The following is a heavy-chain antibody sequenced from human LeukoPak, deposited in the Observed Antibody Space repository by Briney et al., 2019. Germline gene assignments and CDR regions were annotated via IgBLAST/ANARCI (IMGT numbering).Heavy chain of an antibody. Sequence: SETLSLTCTVSGGSISSYYWSWIRQPPGKGLEWIGYIYYSGSTNYNPSLKSRVTISVDTSKNQFSLKLSSVTAADTAVYYCARXXLXYFXEYYYYYGMDVWGQGTTVTVSS. V-gene: IGHV4-59*01. D-gene: IGHD3-9*01. J-gene: IGHJ6*02. CDR2: IYYSGST. CDR1: GGSISSYY. CDR3: ARXXLXYFXEYYYYYGMDV.